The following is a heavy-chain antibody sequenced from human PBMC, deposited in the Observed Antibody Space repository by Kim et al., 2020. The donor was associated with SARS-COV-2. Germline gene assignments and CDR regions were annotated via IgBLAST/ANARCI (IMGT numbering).Heavy chain of an antibody. D-gene: IGHD1-1*01. J-gene: IGHJ6*02. Sequence: DPGQGRFTISRDNSKNTLYLQMNSLRAEDTAVYYCARDRNRPYYYYGMDVWGQGTTVTVSS. V-gene: IGHV3-30*01. CDR3: ARDRNRPYYYYGMDV.